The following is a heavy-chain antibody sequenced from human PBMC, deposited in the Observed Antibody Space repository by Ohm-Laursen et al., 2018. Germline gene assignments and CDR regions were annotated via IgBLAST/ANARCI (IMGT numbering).Heavy chain of an antibody. J-gene: IGHJ4*02. CDR2: IYSSGST. V-gene: IGHV4-4*07. CDR3: ARSFDTYYFDL. Sequence: PGTLSLTCTVSGGSISSYYWSWIRQPAGKGLEWIGRIYSSGSTNYNPSLKSRVTMSVDTSKSQFSLKVNSVTAADTAVYYCARSFDTYYFDLWGQGTLVTVSS. CDR1: GGSISSYY.